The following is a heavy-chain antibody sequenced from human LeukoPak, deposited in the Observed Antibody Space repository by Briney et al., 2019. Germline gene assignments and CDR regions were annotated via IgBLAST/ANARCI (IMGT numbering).Heavy chain of an antibody. V-gene: IGHV4-39*07. J-gene: IGHJ3*02. CDR1: GGSISSSSYY. CDR2: IYYSGST. Sequence: SETLSLTCTVSGGSISSSSYYWGWIRQPPGKGLEWIGSIYYSGSTYYNPSLKSRVTISVDTSKNQFSLKLSSVTAADTAVYYCARGYYDSSGYSDAFDIWGQGTMVTVSS. CDR3: ARGYYDSSGYSDAFDI. D-gene: IGHD3-22*01.